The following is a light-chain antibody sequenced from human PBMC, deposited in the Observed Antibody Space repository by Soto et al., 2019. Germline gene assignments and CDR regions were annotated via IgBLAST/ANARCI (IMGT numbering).Light chain of an antibody. V-gene: IGKV3-15*01. CDR3: QQYKDWPTT. Sequence: IVMKEPPSSLSVSPAERAALSCRASRSISGNLAWYQLKTGQATRLLIYETSTRATGIPARFSGSGSGTEFTLTISSLQAEAFAVDDCQQYKDWPTTFGKRTKVDIK. J-gene: IGKJ1*01. CDR2: ETS. CDR1: RSISGN.